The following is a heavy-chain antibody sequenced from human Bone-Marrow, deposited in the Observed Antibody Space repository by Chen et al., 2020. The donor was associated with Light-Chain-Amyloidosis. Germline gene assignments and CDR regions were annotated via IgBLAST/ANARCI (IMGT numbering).Heavy chain of an antibody. J-gene: IGHJ4*02. CDR3: AKGSRDYYPDYFDY. D-gene: IGHD3-22*01. V-gene: IGHV3-23*01. CDR2: ITGSSGST. CDR1: GFTFSSYV. Sequence: EVEMLESGGGLVQPGGALRLSCAATGFTFSSYVMSWVRQAPGQGLEWVSAITGSSGSTYYADSVTGRFTISRDKSKSTLFLQMNSLRSEDTAVYYCAKGSRDYYPDYFDYWGQGTLVTVSS.